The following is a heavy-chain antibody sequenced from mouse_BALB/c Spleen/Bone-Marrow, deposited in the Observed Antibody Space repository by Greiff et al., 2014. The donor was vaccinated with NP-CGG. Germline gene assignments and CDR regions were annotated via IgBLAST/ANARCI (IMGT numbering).Heavy chain of an antibody. CDR3: ARGITTATSWFAY. V-gene: IGHV7-3*02. Sequence: EVKLMESGGGLVQPGGSLRLSCATSGFTFTDYYMSWVRQPPGKALEWLGFIRNKANGYTTEYSASVKGRFTISRDNSQSILYLQMNTLRAEDSATYYCARGITTATSWFAYLGQGTLVTVSA. CDR2: IRNKANGYTT. CDR1: GFTFTDYY. J-gene: IGHJ3*01. D-gene: IGHD1-2*01.